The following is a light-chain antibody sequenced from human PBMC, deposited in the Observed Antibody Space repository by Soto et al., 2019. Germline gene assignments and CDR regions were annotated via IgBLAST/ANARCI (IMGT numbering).Light chain of an antibody. CDR1: QSLIHSDGNTY. CDR2: KVS. CDR3: MQGTHWPWT. J-gene: IGKJ1*01. Sequence: DVVMTQSPLSLPVTLGQPASISCRSSQSLIHSDGNTYLNWFQQRPGQSPRRLIYKVSDRDSGVPDRCSGSGSGTDFTLKISRVEAEDVGFYYCMQGTHWPWTFGQGTEVEIK. V-gene: IGKV2-30*02.